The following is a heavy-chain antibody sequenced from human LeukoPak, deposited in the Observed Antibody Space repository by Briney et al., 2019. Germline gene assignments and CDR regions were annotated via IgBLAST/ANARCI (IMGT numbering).Heavy chain of an antibody. Sequence: PSETPSLTCTVSGGSITGYYWNWSRQPAGQGLEWLGRVYSSGVGNYNPSLTSRVTMSVDTSKNQFSLKLTSLTAADTAVYYCAREEFLHEIDSSGYFVYWGQGTLVTVSS. CDR1: GGSITGYY. CDR3: AREEFLHEIDSSGYFVY. J-gene: IGHJ4*02. V-gene: IGHV4-4*07. CDR2: VYSSGVG. D-gene: IGHD3-22*01.